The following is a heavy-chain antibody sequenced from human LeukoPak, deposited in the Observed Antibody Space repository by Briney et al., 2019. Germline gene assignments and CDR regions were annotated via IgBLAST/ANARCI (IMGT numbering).Heavy chain of an antibody. V-gene: IGHV3-7*01. CDR3: ARGPAAGIDY. CDR1: GFTFSSYG. CDR2: IKQDGSEK. Sequence: PGGSLRLSCAASGFTFSSYGMHWVRQAPGKGLEWVANIKQDGSEKYYVDSVKGRFTISRDNAKNSLYLQMNSLRAEDTAVYYCARGPAAGIDYWGQGTLVTVSS. J-gene: IGHJ4*02. D-gene: IGHD6-13*01.